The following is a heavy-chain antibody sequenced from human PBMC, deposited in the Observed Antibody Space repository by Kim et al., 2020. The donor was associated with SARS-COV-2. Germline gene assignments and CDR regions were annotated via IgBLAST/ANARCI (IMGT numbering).Heavy chain of an antibody. D-gene: IGHD6-13*01. V-gene: IGHV3-30*18. CDR1: GFTFSSYG. J-gene: IGHJ4*02. CDR3: AKDPHYSSSWKGSRDY. CDR2: ISYDGSNK. Sequence: GGSLRLSCAASGFTFSSYGMHWVRQAPGKGLEWVAVISYDGSNKYYADSVKGRFTISRDNSKNTLYLQMNSLRAEDTAVYYCAKDPHYSSSWKGSRDYWGQGTLVTVSS.